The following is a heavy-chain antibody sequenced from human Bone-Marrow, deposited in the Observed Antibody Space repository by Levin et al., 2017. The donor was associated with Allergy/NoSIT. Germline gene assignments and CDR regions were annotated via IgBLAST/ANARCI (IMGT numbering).Heavy chain of an antibody. CDR3: ARDGKIASIFGVVITGGLNN. CDR2: ISWNSGDI. V-gene: IGHV3-9*01. Sequence: SLKISCAASGFTFDDFGMHWVRQVPGKGLEWVAGISWNSGDIGYAVSVKGRFTISRDNARNSLDLQMNSLRVEDTALYYCARDGKIASIFGVVITGGLNNWGQGTLVTVSS. D-gene: IGHD3-3*01. J-gene: IGHJ4*02. CDR1: GFTFDDFG.